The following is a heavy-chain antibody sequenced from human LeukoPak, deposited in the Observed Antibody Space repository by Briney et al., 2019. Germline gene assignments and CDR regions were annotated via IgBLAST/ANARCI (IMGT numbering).Heavy chain of an antibody. V-gene: IGHV1-2*02. CDR3: ARDMVVLGYYYYYMDV. CDR2: INPNSGGT. D-gene: IGHD2-15*01. J-gene: IGHJ6*03. Sequence: ASVKVSCKASGYTFTGYYMHWVRQAPGQGLEWMGWINPNSGGTNYAQKFQGRVTMTRDTSISTAYMGLSRLRSDDTAVYYCARDMVVLGYYYYYMDVWGKGTTVTVSS. CDR1: GYTFTGYY.